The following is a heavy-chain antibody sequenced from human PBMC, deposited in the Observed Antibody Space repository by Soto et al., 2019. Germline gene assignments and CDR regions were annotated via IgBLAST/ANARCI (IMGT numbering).Heavy chain of an antibody. CDR3: ARDQGYDYGSGSYYSWFDP. J-gene: IGHJ5*02. CDR2: INHSGST. Sequence: PETLSLTCAVYGGSFSGYYWSWIRQPPGKGLEWIGEINHSGSTNYNPSLKSRVTISVDTSKNQFSLKLSSVTAADTAVYYCARDQGYDYGSGSYYSWFDPWGQGTLVTVSS. V-gene: IGHV4-34*01. CDR1: GGSFSGYY. D-gene: IGHD3-10*01.